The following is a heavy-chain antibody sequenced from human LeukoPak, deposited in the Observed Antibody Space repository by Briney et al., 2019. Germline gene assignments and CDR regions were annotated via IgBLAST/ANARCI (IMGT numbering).Heavy chain of an antibody. CDR2: INPNSGGT. CDR1: GYTFTGYY. V-gene: IGHV1-2*02. J-gene: IGHJ4*02. Sequence: GASVKVSCKASGYTFTGYYMHWVRQAPGQGLEWMGWINPNSGGTNYAQKFQGRVTMTRDTSISTAYMGLSRLRSDDTAVYYCARSLVYCTNGVCYSDYWGQGTLVTVSS. D-gene: IGHD2-8*01. CDR3: ARSLVYCTNGVCYSDY.